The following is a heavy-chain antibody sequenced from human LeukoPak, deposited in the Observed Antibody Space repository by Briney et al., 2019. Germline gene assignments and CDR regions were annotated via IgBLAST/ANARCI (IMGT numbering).Heavy chain of an antibody. V-gene: IGHV1-69*05. CDR1: GGTFSSYA. D-gene: IGHD2-21*02. J-gene: IGHJ3*02. Sequence: ASVKVSCKASGGTFSSYAISWVRQAPGQGLEWMGRIIPIFGTANYAQKFQGRVTITTDESTSTAYMELSSLRPEDTAAYYCARFRVTEAFDIWGQGTMVTVSS. CDR3: ARFRVTEAFDI. CDR2: IIPIFGTA.